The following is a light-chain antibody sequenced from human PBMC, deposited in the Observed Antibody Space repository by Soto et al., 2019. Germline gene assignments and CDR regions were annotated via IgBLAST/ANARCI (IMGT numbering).Light chain of an antibody. Sequence: EVVLTQSPGTLSLSPGERATLSCRACQSVAANYLAWYQQKRGQAPRLLIYGASSRAAGTPARFSGSGSGTEFTLAVSSLQSEDYAVYFCQQYIRWPLTFGGGTKVDIK. CDR3: QQYIRWPLT. V-gene: IGKV3D-15*01. CDR2: GAS. CDR1: QSVAANY. J-gene: IGKJ4*01.